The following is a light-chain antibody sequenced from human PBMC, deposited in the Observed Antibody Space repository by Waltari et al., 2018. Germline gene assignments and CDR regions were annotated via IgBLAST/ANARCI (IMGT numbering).Light chain of an antibody. CDR3: QQYDIWPYT. CDR1: QGNSSN. Sequence: EIVMTQSPATLSMSPGETATLSCRASQGNSSNLAWYQQKPGQAPRLLMYGKSTRASGFPAGFSGSGSETEFTLTISSLQSEDFATYYCQQYDIWPYTFGQGTKLEIK. V-gene: IGKV3-15*01. CDR2: GKS. J-gene: IGKJ2*01.